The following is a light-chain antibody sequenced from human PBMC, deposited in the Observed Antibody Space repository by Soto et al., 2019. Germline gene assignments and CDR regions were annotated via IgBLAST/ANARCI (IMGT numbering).Light chain of an antibody. V-gene: IGKV3-11*01. CDR2: DAS. CDR3: QARSNWPC. J-gene: IGKJ3*01. CDR1: QSVSNF. Sequence: EIVLTQSPGTLSLSPGESATLSCRASQSVSNFLAWYQQKPGQSPRLLIYDASDRATGIPTRFSGSGSGTDFTLTISSLEPEDFAVYYCQARSNWPCFGPGTKVDI.